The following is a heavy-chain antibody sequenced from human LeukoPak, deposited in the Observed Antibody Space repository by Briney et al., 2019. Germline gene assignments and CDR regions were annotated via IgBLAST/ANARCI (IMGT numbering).Heavy chain of an antibody. Sequence: VASVKVSCKAFGYTFTSYAMNWVRQAPGQGLEWMGGIIPIFGTANYAQKFQGRVTITADESTSTAYMELSSLRSEDTAVYYCARSSRGHFHYYYYGMDVWGQGTTVTVSS. D-gene: IGHD6-25*01. CDR2: IIPIFGTA. J-gene: IGHJ6*02. CDR1: GYTFTSYA. CDR3: ARSSRGHFHYYYYGMDV. V-gene: IGHV1-69*13.